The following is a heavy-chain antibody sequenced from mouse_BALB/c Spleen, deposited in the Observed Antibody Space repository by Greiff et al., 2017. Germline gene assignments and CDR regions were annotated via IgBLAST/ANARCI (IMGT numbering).Heavy chain of an antibody. CDR3: ARYRYDRGYYAMDD. CDR2: IWWDDDK. CDR1: GFSLSTSGMG. D-gene: IGHD2-14*01. J-gene: IGHJ4*01. Sequence: QVTLKVSGPGILQPSQTLSLTCSFSGFSLSTSGMGVGWIRQPSGKGLEWLAHIWWDDDKRYNPALKSRMTISKDTSSNQVFLKIASVDTADTATYYCARYRYDRGYYAMDDWGQGTSVTVSS. V-gene: IGHV8-8*01.